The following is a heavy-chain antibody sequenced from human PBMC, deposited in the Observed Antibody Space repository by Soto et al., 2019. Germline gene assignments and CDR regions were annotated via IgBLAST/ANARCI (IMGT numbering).Heavy chain of an antibody. V-gene: IGHV3-23*01. CDR2: ISGSGGST. Sequence: PGGSLRLSCAASGFTFSSYAMSWVRQAPGKGLEWVSAISGSGGSTYFADSVKGRFTISRDNSKNTLYLQMNSLRAEDTAVYYCAKVESDLLVLPLEFDPWGQGTLVTVSS. J-gene: IGHJ5*02. CDR3: AKVESDLLVLPLEFDP. CDR1: GFTFSSYA. D-gene: IGHD2-15*01.